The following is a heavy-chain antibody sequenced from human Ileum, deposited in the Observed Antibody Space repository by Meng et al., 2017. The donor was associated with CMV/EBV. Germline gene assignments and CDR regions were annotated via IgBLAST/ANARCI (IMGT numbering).Heavy chain of an antibody. V-gene: IGHV3-30*02. Sequence: GESLKISCAASGFTFSSYGMHWVRQAPGKGLEWVAFIRYDGSNKYYADSVKGRFTISRDNSKNTLYLQMNSLRAEDTAVYYCAKRWELDYWGQGTLVTVSS. J-gene: IGHJ4*02. CDR3: AKRWELDY. CDR2: IRYDGSNK. D-gene: IGHD4-23*01. CDR1: GFTFSSYG.